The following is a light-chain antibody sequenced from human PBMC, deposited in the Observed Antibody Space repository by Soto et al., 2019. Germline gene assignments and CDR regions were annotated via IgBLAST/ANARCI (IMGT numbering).Light chain of an antibody. Sequence: DIQMTQSPSSLSASVGDSVTITCRASQTISTYLNWYQQKPGKAPRLLIYDVSSLERGVPSRFSGSGSGTEFTLTISSMQPDDFATFYCQQYNGYSRTFGQGTKVDIK. CDR2: DVS. CDR1: QTISTY. V-gene: IGKV1-5*01. CDR3: QQYNGYSRT. J-gene: IGKJ1*01.